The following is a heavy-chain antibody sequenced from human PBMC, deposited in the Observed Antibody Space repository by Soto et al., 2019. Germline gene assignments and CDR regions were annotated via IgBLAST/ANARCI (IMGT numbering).Heavy chain of an antibody. J-gene: IGHJ4*02. D-gene: IGHD5-12*01. CDR1: GYTFSSSI. V-gene: IGHV3-23*01. Sequence: GGSLRLSCAGSGYTFSSSIMSWVRQAPGKGLEWVSTFSGSSGNSYYADSAKGRFTISRDNSKNTLYLQMNSLRAEDTALYYCAKRGHNFFDYWGQGTLVTVSS. CDR2: FSGSSGNS. CDR3: AKRGHNFFDY.